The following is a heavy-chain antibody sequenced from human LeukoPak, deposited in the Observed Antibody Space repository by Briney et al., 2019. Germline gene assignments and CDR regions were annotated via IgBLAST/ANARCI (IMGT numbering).Heavy chain of an antibody. CDR3: AKEWGDYGDYGDAFDI. CDR2: ISGSGGST. Sequence: PGGSLRLSCAASGFTFSSYAMSWVRQPPGKGLEWVSAISGSGGSTYYADSVKGRFTISRDNSKNTLYLQMNSLRAEDTAVYYCAKEWGDYGDYGDAFDIWGQGTMVTVSS. CDR1: GFTFSSYA. J-gene: IGHJ3*02. V-gene: IGHV3-23*01. D-gene: IGHD4-17*01.